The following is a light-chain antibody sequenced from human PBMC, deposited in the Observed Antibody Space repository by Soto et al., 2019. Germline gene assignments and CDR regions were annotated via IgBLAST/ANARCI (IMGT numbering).Light chain of an antibody. CDR1: QGISNW. V-gene: IGKV1-5*03. Sequence: DIQMTQSPSTLSASVVERVTITCRASQGISNWLAWYQQKPGRLPRLLIYQASTLESGVPSRFSGSGSGTEFTLTISSLQPDDFATYYCQHYNSYSEAFGQGTKVDI. J-gene: IGKJ1*01. CDR3: QHYNSYSEA. CDR2: QAS.